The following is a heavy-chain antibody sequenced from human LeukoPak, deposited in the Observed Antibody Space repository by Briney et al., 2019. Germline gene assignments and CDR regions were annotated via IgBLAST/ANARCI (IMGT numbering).Heavy chain of an antibody. CDR3: AKVKGLRGIVGTTTRGFLDY. Sequence: SVKVSCKASGGTFSSYAISWVRQAPGQGLEWMGGIIPIFGTANYAQKFQGRVTITADKSTSTAYMELSSLRSEDTAVYYCAKVKGLRGIVGTTTRGFLDYWGQGTLVTVSS. CDR2: IIPIFGTA. D-gene: IGHD1-26*01. V-gene: IGHV1-69*06. CDR1: GGTFSSYA. J-gene: IGHJ4*02.